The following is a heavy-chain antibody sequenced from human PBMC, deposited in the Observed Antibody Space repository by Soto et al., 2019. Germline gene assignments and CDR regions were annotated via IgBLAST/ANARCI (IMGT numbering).Heavy chain of an antibody. CDR3: AVTPNCGRDCSAASFWYFDI. V-gene: IGHV3-23*01. D-gene: IGHD2-21*02. CDR1: GLTFGNYA. CDR2: ISGDSGRT. Sequence: EVQLLESRGGLVQPGGPVRLSCAAAGLTFGNYAMSWVRQAPGKGLEWVSAISGDSGRTYYADSVKGRFTISRDNSKNTLYQQMNTLRAEDTAVYYCAVTPNCGRDCSAASFWYFDIWGRGTLVTVSS. J-gene: IGHJ2*01.